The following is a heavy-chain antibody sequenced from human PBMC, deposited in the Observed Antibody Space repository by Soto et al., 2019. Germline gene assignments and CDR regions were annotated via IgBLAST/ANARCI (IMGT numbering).Heavy chain of an antibody. CDR1: GGTFSSYT. CDR3: ARGYGDYVGRWFDP. D-gene: IGHD4-17*01. J-gene: IGHJ5*02. CDR2: IIPILGIA. Sequence: QVQLVQSGAEVKKPGSSVKVSCKASGGTFSSYTISWVRQAPGQGLEWMGRIIPILGIANYAQKFQGRVTITADKSTSTADMELSGLRSEDTAVYYCARGYGDYVGRWFDPWGQGTLVTVSS. V-gene: IGHV1-69*02.